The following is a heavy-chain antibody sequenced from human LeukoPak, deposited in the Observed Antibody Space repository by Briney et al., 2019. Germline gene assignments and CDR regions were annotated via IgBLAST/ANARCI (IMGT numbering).Heavy chain of an antibody. V-gene: IGHV3-23*01. CDR1: GFTFSSYA. D-gene: IGHD3-16*02. Sequence: PGGSLRLSCAASGFTFSSYAMSWVRQGPGKGLEWVSTISSGGGSTYYADSVKGRFTISRDNSKNTLYLQMNSLRAEDTAVYYCATGSYRRYYFDYWGQGTLVTVSS. CDR3: ATGSYRRYYFDY. J-gene: IGHJ4*02. CDR2: ISSGGGST.